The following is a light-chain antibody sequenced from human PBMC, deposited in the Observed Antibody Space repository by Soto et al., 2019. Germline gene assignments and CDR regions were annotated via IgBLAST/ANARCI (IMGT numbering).Light chain of an antibody. CDR1: QDISNY. CDR2: DAS. Sequence: DIQMTQSPSSLSASVGDRVTITCQASQDISNYLNWYQQKPGKAPKLLIYDASNLETGVPSRFSGSGSGTDFTFNISSLQPEDIATYYCQQYDNLPAFGQGTKLEIK. CDR3: QQYDNLPA. V-gene: IGKV1-33*01. J-gene: IGKJ2*01.